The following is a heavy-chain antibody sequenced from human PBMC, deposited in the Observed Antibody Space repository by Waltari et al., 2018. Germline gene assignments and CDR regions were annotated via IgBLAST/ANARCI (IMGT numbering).Heavy chain of an antibody. D-gene: IGHD1-26*01. CDR2: ISSSSSTI. Sequence: EVQLVESGGGLVQPGGSLRLSCAASGFTFSSYSMNWVRQPPGKGLECVSYISSSSSTIYYADSVKGRFTISRDNAKNSLYLQMNSLRAEDTAVYYCARALYVGATNFDLWGRGTLVTVSS. CDR1: GFTFSSYS. CDR3: ARALYVGATNFDL. V-gene: IGHV3-48*04. J-gene: IGHJ2*01.